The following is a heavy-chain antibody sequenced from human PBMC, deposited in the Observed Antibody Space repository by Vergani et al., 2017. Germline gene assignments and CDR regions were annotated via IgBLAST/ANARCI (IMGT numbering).Heavy chain of an antibody. V-gene: IGHV3-21*01. J-gene: IGHJ4*02. CDR3: AREGWGLIFGVAKGHFDY. D-gene: IGHD3-3*01. Sequence: EVQRVESGGGLVKPGGSLRLSCAASGFTFSSYSMNWVRQAPGKGLEWVSSISSSSSYIYYADSVKGRFTISRDNAKNSLYLQMNSLRADDTAVYYCAREGWGLIFGVAKGHFDYWGQGTLVTVSS. CDR1: GFTFSSYS. CDR2: ISSSSSYI.